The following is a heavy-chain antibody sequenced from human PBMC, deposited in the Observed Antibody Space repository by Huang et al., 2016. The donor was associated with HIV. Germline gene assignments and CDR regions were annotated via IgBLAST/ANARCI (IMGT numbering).Heavy chain of an antibody. Sequence: EVQLEESGGGLVQPGGSLRLSCAASGFTLSSYWMHWVSQGPGKGLVGFARNKSDGSSTSYADSVKRRFTISSDNAKNTLYLQRNSLRAEDTAVYYCARTYYYDSSGVDPRRAFDIWGQGTMVTVSS. D-gene: IGHD3-22*01. CDR3: ARTYYYDSSGVDPRRAFDI. CDR1: GFTLSSYW. V-gene: IGHV3-74*01. CDR2: NKSDGSST. J-gene: IGHJ3*02.